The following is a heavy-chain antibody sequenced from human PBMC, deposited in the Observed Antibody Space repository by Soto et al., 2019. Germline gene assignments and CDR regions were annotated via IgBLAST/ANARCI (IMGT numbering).Heavy chain of an antibody. V-gene: IGHV1-3*04. CDR2: INTANVTT. D-gene: IGHD2-21*02. Sequence: QVQLVQSWAELKKPGASVKISCQASGFTISDTLINWVLQAPGQRHQWMGWINTANVTTRYSESFQGRVSISSVSSASTVYVALSDLTSEDTAVYYGASDILHVGPRENDAVDVWGQGTLITVSS. CDR3: ASDILHVGPRENDAVDV. CDR1: GFTISDTL. J-gene: IGHJ3*01.